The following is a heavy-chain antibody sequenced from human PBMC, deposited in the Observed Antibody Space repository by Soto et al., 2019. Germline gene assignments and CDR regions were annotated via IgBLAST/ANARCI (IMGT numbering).Heavy chain of an antibody. CDR2: ISVSDGRT. V-gene: IGHV3-23*01. CDR3: AKPVYYYGSGSNYYFDY. Sequence: EVQLSESGGGLVQPGGSLRLSCAASGFTFSKYAMSWVRQAPGKGLEWVSAISVSDGRTYYADSVKGRFTISRDNSKNTLYLQMNSLRAEDTAVYYCAKPVYYYGSGSNYYFDYWGQGTLVTVSS. CDR1: GFTFSKYA. D-gene: IGHD3-10*01. J-gene: IGHJ4*02.